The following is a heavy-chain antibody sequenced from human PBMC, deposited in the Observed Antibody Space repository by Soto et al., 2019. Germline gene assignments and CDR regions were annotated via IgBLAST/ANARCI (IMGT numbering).Heavy chain of an antibody. J-gene: IGHJ6*02. Sequence: VQLVQSGAEMKKPGSSVKVSCKASGGTFSSYAISWVRQAPGQGLEWMGGIIPIFGTANYAQKFQGRVTITADESTSTAYMELSSLRSEDTAVYYCASHGITGTWVYYYGMDVWGQGTTVTVSS. V-gene: IGHV1-69*12. CDR2: IIPIFGTA. CDR3: ASHGITGTWVYYYGMDV. CDR1: GGTFSSYA. D-gene: IGHD1-7*01.